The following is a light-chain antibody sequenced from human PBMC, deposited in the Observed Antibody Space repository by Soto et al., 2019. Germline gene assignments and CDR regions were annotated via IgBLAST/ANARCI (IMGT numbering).Light chain of an antibody. CDR2: AAS. J-gene: IGKJ3*01. CDR1: QSIDNY. V-gene: IGKV1-39*01. Sequence: DIQMTQSPSSLSASVGDRVTITCRTSQSIDNYLNWYQQNPGKAPKLLMYAASTLQSGVPSRFSGSGSETDFTLTISSLKPEDLATYYCQQSYTTLFTFGPGTKVDIK. CDR3: QQSYTTLFT.